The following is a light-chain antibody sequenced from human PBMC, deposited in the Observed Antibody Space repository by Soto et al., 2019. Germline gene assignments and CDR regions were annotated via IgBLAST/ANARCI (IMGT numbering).Light chain of an antibody. CDR3: SSYTGSITLV. CDR1: SSDVGGYNY. CDR2: DVS. Sequence: QSALTQPASVSGSPGQSITISCTGTSSDVGGYNYVSWYQQYPGKAPKLMIYDVSNRPSGVSNRFSGSKSGNTASLTISGLQAEDEADYYCSSYTGSITLVFGGGTQLTVL. J-gene: IGLJ3*02. V-gene: IGLV2-14*01.